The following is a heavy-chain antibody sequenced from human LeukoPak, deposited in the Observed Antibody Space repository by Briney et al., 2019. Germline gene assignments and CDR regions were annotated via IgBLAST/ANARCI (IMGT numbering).Heavy chain of an antibody. D-gene: IGHD3-10*01. CDR1: GFTVSTNY. CDR3: ARVGGDY. Sequence: GGSLRLSCGASGFTVSTNYMSWVRQAPGKGLEWVSIIYSGGSTYYADSVKGRFTISRDNSKNTLYLQMNSLRAEDTAVYYCARVGGDYWGQGTLVTVSS. V-gene: IGHV3-66*01. J-gene: IGHJ4*02. CDR2: IYSGGST.